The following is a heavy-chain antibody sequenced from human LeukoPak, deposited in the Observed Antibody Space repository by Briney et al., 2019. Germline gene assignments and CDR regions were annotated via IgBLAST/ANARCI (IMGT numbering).Heavy chain of an antibody. CDR1: GFTFSSYA. J-gene: IGHJ4*02. V-gene: IGHV3-30*04. D-gene: IGHD3-22*01. CDR2: ISYDGSNK. CDR3: AKEQTYYYDSSGYEPFDY. Sequence: GRSLRLSCAVSGFTFSSYAMHWVRQAPGKGLEWVAVISYDGSNKYYADSVKGRFTISRDNSKNTLYLQMNSLRAEDTAVYYCAKEQTYYYDSSGYEPFDYWGQGTLVTVSS.